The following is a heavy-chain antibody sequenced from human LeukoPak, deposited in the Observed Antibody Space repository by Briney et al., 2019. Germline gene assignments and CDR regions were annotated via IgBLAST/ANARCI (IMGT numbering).Heavy chain of an antibody. CDR3: YGANAEH. CDR2: TNTDGSST. CDR1: GFTFSSYW. Sequence: GGSLRLSRAASGFTFSSYWMHWVRQAPGKGLVWVSGTNTDGSSTMYADSVKGRFTIARDNAKNTLYLQMNSLRAEDTAVYYCYGANAEHWGQGTLVTVSS. D-gene: IGHD4-23*01. V-gene: IGHV3-74*03. J-gene: IGHJ1*01.